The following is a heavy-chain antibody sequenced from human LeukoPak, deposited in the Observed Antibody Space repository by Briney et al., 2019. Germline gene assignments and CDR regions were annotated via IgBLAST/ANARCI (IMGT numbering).Heavy chain of an antibody. J-gene: IGHJ4*02. CDR2: IYSGGNT. D-gene: IGHD4-17*01. CDR1: GFTVSSNS. CDR3: ARRAGEYSHPYDY. V-gene: IGHV3-53*01. Sequence: GGSLRLSCTVSGFTVSSNSMSWVRQAPGKGLEWVSFIYSGGNTHYSDSMKGRFTISRDNSKNTLYLQMNSLRVEDTAVYYCARRAGEYSHPYDYWGQGTLVTVSS.